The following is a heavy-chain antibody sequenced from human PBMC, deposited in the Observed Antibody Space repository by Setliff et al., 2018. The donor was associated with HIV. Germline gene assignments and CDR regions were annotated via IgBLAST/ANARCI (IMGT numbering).Heavy chain of an antibody. D-gene: IGHD4-17*01. CDR3: ARDDYGGNAPFDY. J-gene: IGHJ4*02. Sequence: SETLSLTCAVYGGSFSGYYWSWIRQPPGKGLEWIGEINHSGSTNYNPSLKSRVTISVDTSKNQFSLKLSSVTAADTAVYYCARDDYGGNAPFDYWGQGTQVTVSS. CDR1: GGSFSGYY. V-gene: IGHV4-34*01. CDR2: INHSGST.